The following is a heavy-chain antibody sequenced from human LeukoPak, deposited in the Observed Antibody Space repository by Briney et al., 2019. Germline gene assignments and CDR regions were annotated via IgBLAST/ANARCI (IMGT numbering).Heavy chain of an antibody. Sequence: GGSLRLSCAASGFTFSSYGMHWVRQAPGKGLEWVAVIWYDGSNKYYADSVKGRFTISRDNSKNTLYLQMGSLRAEDTAVYYCAREMTGQWLARGPGDYWGQGTLVTVSS. CDR2: IWYDGSNK. CDR1: GFTFSSYG. D-gene: IGHD6-19*01. V-gene: IGHV3-33*01. J-gene: IGHJ4*01. CDR3: AREMTGQWLARGPGDY.